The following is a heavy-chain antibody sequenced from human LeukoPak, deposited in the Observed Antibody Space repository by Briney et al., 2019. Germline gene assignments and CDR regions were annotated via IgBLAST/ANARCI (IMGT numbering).Heavy chain of an antibody. J-gene: IGHJ6*03. CDR3: ASLSSIAARGYYYYYMDV. Sequence: PSETLSLTCTVSGGSISSGGYYWSWIRQPPGKGLEWIGYIYHSGSTYYNPSLKSRVTISVDRSKNQFSLKPSSVTAADTAVYYCASLSSIAARGYYYYYMDVWGKGTTVTVSS. V-gene: IGHV4-30-2*01. CDR2: IYHSGST. D-gene: IGHD6-6*01. CDR1: GGSISSGGYY.